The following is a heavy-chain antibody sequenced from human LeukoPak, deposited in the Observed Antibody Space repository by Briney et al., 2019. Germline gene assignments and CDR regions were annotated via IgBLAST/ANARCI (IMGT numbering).Heavy chain of an antibody. D-gene: IGHD2/OR15-2a*01. V-gene: IGHV3-33*01. CDR1: GFTFSNYG. Sequence: GRSLRLSCAASGFTFSNYGMHWVRQAPGKGLEWVAVIWYDGSNKYYADSVKGRFTISRDNSKNTLYLQMNSLRAVDTAVYYCARISLGAFDIWGQGTMVTVSS. CDR3: ARISLGAFDI. J-gene: IGHJ3*02. CDR2: IWYDGSNK.